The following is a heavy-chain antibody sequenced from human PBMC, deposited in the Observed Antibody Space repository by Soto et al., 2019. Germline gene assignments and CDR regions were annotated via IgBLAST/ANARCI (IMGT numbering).Heavy chain of an antibody. J-gene: IGHJ4*02. CDR1: GFTFSSYG. CDR3: ARETSAGYPDY. V-gene: IGHV3-33*01. D-gene: IGHD3-9*01. CDR2: IWYDGSNK. Sequence: GGSLRLSFAASGFTFSSYGMHWVRQAQGKGLEWVAVIWYDGSNKYYADSVKGRFTISRDNSKNTLYLQMNSLRAEDTAVYYCARETSAGYPDYWGQGTLVTVSS.